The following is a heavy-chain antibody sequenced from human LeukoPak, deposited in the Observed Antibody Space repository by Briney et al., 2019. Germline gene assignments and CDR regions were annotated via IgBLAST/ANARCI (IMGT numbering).Heavy chain of an antibody. J-gene: IGHJ4*02. CDR3: ARVPFPAQAVSYYFDY. CDR2: IYTSGST. Sequence: SQTLSLTCTVSGGSISSGSYYWSWIRQPAGKGLEWIGRIYTSGSTNYNPSLKSRVTISVDTSKNQFSLKLSSVTAADTAVYYCARVPFPAQAVSYYFDYWGQGTLVTVSS. D-gene: IGHD2/OR15-2a*01. V-gene: IGHV4-61*02. CDR1: GGSISSGSYY.